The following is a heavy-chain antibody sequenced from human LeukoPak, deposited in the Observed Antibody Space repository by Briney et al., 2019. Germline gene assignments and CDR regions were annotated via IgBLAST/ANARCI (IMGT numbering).Heavy chain of an antibody. CDR2: ISGSGGST. J-gene: IGHJ6*03. D-gene: IGHD2-21*01. V-gene: IGHV3-23*01. Sequence: GGSLRLSCAASGFTFSSYAMSWVRQAPGKGLEWVSAISGSGGSTYYADSVKGRFTISRDNSKNTLSLQMNSLRADDTDVYYCSRAAELGLFFWYYYYMDVWGKGTTVTVSS. CDR3: SRAAELGLFFWYYYYMDV. CDR1: GFTFSSYA.